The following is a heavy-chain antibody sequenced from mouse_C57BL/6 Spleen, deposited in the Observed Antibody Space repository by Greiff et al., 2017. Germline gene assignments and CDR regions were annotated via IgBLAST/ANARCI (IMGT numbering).Heavy chain of an antibody. Sequence: EVQLQESGGGLVQPGGSLSLSCAASGFTFTDYYMSWVRQPPGKALEWLGFIRNKANGYTTEYSASVKGRFTISRDNSQSILYLQMNALRAEDSATYYCARSAYSNYEAMDYWGQGTSVTVSS. CDR1: GFTFTDYY. D-gene: IGHD2-5*01. CDR3: ARSAYSNYEAMDY. J-gene: IGHJ4*01. CDR2: IRNKANGYTT. V-gene: IGHV7-3*01.